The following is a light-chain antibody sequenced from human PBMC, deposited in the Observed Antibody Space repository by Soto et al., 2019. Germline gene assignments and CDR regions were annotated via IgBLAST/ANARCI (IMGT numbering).Light chain of an antibody. CDR3: GTWDSSLSVYV. V-gene: IGLV1-51*01. CDR1: SSNIGNNY. J-gene: IGLJ1*01. Sequence: QSVLTQPPSVSAAPGQKVTISCSGSSSNIGNNYVSWYQQLPGTAPKLLIYDNNKRPSGIPDRFSGSKSGTSATLGITGLQTGDEADYYCGTWDSSLSVYVFXTGTKVTVL. CDR2: DNN.